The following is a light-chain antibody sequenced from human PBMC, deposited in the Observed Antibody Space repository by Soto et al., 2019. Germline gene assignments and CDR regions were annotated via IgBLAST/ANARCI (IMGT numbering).Light chain of an antibody. Sequence: EIVLTQSPATLSLSPGERATLSCRASRSVSSYLAWYQQKPGQALRLLIYDASNRAAGIPARFSGSGSGTDFTLTISSLEPEDFALYYCQQLSRYPLTFGGGTKVDIK. CDR2: DAS. CDR3: QQLSRYPLT. CDR1: RSVSSY. J-gene: IGKJ4*01. V-gene: IGKV3-11*01.